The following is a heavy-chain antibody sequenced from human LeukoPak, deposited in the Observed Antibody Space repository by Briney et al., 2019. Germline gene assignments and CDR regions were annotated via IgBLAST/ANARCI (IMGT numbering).Heavy chain of an antibody. V-gene: IGHV4-59*01. CDR3: ARATSDSSGYYYIDY. Sequence: SETLSLTCTVSGGSISYYWSWIRQPPGKGLEWIGYIYYSGSTNYNPSLKSRVTISVDTSKNQFSLKLSSVTAADTAVYYCARATSDSSGYYYIDYWGQGTLVTVSS. CDR1: GGSISYY. CDR2: IYYSGST. D-gene: IGHD3-22*01. J-gene: IGHJ4*02.